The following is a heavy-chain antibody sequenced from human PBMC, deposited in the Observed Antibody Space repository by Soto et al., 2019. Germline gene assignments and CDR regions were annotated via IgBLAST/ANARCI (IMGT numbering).Heavy chain of an antibody. CDR2: IVPIYRTA. Sequence: SVKVSCKASGGTFSSYRINWVRQAPGQVLEWVVGIVPIYRTADYAQKFQGRVTITADESARKSYMELRSLKSQDTAVYYCVRDSGAKLSSSWGKGTLVNVSS. J-gene: IGHJ4*02. CDR1: GGTFSSYR. D-gene: IGHD6-13*01. CDR3: VRDSGAKLSSS. V-gene: IGHV1-69*13.